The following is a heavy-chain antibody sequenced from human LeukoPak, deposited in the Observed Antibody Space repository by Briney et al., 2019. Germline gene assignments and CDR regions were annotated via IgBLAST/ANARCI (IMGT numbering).Heavy chain of an antibody. CDR2: ISAYNGNT. V-gene: IGHV1-18*01. D-gene: IGHD3-22*01. CDR1: GYTFTSYG. Sequence: ASVTASFTASGYTFTSYGISWVRQAPGQGLEWMGWISAYNGNTNYAQKLQGRVTMTTDTSTSTAYMELRSLRSDDTAVYYCARGYYDSSVAGVDYWGQGTLVTVSS. J-gene: IGHJ4*02. CDR3: ARGYYDSSVAGVDY.